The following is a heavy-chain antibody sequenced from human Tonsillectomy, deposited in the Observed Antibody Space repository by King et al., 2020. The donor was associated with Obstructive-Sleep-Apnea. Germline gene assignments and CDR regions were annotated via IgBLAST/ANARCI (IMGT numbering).Heavy chain of an antibody. J-gene: IGHJ4*02. CDR1: GFTFSSYG. CDR3: AKAPRSGYYGSGSYYNPDY. CDR2: ISYDGSNK. D-gene: IGHD3-10*01. Sequence: VQLVESGGGVVQPGRSLRLSCAASGFTFSSYGMHWVRQAPGKGLEWVAVISYDGSNKYYADSVKGRFTISRDNSKNTLYLQMNSLRAEDTAVYYCAKAPRSGYYGSGSYYNPDYWGQGTLVTVSS. V-gene: IGHV3-30*18.